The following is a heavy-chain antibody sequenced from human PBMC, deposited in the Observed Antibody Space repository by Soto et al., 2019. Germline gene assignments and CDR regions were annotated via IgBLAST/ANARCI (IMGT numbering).Heavy chain of an antibody. CDR3: ATLPLDSGNYYYGMDV. J-gene: IGHJ6*02. CDR1: GGTFSSYT. D-gene: IGHD3-10*01. Sequence: QVQLVQSGAEVKKPGVSVKVSCKASGGTFSSYTISWVRQAPGQGREWMGRIIPILGIANYAQKFQGRVTITADKSTSTTYMELSSLRSEDTAMYYCATLPLDSGNYYYGMDVWGQGTTVTVSS. V-gene: IGHV1-69*02. CDR2: IIPILGIA.